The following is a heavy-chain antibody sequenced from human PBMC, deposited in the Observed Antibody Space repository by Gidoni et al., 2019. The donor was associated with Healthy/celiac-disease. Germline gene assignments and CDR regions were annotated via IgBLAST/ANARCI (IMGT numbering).Heavy chain of an antibody. CDR2: ISSSSSYI. J-gene: IGHJ6*02. CDR1: GFTFSSYS. CDR3: ARDRLFGVVVVAAYYGMDV. D-gene: IGHD2-15*01. V-gene: IGHV3-21*01. Sequence: EVQLVESGGGLVKPGGSLRLSCAASGFTFSSYSMNWVRQAPGKGLEWVSSISSSSSYIYYADSVKGRFTISRDNAKNSLYLQMNSLRAEDTAVYYCARDRLFGVVVVAAYYGMDVWGQGTTVTVSS.